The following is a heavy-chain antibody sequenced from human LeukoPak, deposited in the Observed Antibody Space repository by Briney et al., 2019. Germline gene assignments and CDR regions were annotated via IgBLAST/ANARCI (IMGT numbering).Heavy chain of an antibody. D-gene: IGHD2-15*01. CDR2: ISYDGSNK. V-gene: IGHV3-30*18. CDR3: AQGAGYCSGGSCYSIDY. CDR1: GFTFSSYG. J-gene: IGHJ4*02. Sequence: GGSLRLSCAASGFTFSSYGMHWVRKAPGKGLEWVAVISYDGSNKYYADSVKGRFTMSRDNSKNTLYLQMNSLRAEDTAVYYCAQGAGYCSGGSCYSIDYWGQGTLVTVSS.